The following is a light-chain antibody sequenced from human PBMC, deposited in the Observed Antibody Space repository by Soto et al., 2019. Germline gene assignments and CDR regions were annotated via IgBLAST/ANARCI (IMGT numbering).Light chain of an antibody. CDR2: GAS. J-gene: IGKJ4*01. V-gene: IGKV3-20*01. Sequence: EIVLTQSPGTLSLSPGESAMLSCRASQSISSSFLAWYQQKPGQAPRLLIYGASSRATGIPDRCSGSGSGTDFTLTISRLEPEDFAVYYCQQYGTSPELTFGGGTKVEIE. CDR1: QSISSSF. CDR3: QQYGTSPELT.